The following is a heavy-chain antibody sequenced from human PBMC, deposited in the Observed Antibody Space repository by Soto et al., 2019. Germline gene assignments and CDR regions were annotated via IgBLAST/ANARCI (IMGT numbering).Heavy chain of an antibody. CDR3: ARSTGYGDSYFDY. D-gene: IGHD4-17*01. Sequence: PSETLSLTCTVSGGSIRSYYWNWIRQPPGKGLEWIGYMYYGGSTNYNPSLKSRVTVSGDTSKNEFSLKLRSVTAADTAVYYCARSTGYGDSYFDYWGQGTQVTVSS. V-gene: IGHV4-59*01. CDR1: GGSIRSYY. CDR2: MYYGGST. J-gene: IGHJ4*02.